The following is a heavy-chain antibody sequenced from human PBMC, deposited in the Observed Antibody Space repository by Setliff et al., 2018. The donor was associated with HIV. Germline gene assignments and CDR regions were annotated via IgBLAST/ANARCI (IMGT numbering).Heavy chain of an antibody. J-gene: IGHJ3*01. Sequence: GGSLRLSCAVSGFTLRSYGIHWVRQAPGKGLEWVANIKEDGSATYYVESVRGRFTISRDNPNNLLYLQMDSLRGEDTAVYYCAREGVHHNFWSGYTYYYGLDVWGQGTTVTVSS. CDR1: GFTLRSYG. D-gene: IGHD3-3*01. V-gene: IGHV3-7*01. CDR2: IKEDGSAT. CDR3: AREGVHHNFWSGYTYYYGLDV.